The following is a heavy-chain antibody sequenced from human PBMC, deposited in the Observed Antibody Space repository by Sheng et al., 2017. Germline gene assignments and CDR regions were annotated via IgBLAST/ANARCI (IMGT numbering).Heavy chain of an antibody. Sequence: VQLVESGGDLVQPGESLRLSCAASGFTLSSYAMSWVRQAPGKGLEWVSTISPTDGSTYYADSVKGRFTISRDNSKNTLYLQMNSLRAEDTAFYYCAKPAGVTPVTTVFDYWGQGTLVTV. J-gene: IGHJ4*02. CDR3: AKPAGVTPVTTVFDY. CDR1: GFTLSSYA. V-gene: IGHV3-23*04. CDR2: ISPTDGST. D-gene: IGHD4-17*01.